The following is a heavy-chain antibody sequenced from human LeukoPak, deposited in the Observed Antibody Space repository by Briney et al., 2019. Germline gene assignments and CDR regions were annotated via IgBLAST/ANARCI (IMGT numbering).Heavy chain of an antibody. CDR2: INPNSGGT. CDR3: ARYPFSSWYLWFDP. CDR1: GYTFTGYY. J-gene: IGHJ5*02. V-gene: IGHV1-2*02. Sequence: ASVKVSCKASGYTFTGYYMHWVRQAPGQGLEWMGWINPNSGGTNYAQKFQGRVTMTRGTSISTAYMELSRLRSDDTAVYYCARYPFSSWYLWFDPWGQGTLVTVSS. D-gene: IGHD6-13*01.